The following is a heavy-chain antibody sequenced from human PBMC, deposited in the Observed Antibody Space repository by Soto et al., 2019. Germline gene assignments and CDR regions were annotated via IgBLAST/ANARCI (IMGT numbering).Heavy chain of an antibody. Sequence: QVQLQESXXXXVRPSETLSLTCTVSGGSISSYRWGWIRQPAGKGLEWIGRLNNYGNTHYNPSRKSRVTVSVDTPRHQFFLTLRSVSAADSAVYHCGREGGETWDYEASWGQGTPVTVSS. V-gene: IGHV4-4*07. CDR2: LNNYGNT. D-gene: IGHD1-7*01. CDR3: GREGGETWDYEAS. J-gene: IGHJ5*02. CDR1: GGSISSYR.